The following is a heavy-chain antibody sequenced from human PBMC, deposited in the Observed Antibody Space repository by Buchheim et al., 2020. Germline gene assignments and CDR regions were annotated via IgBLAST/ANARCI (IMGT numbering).Heavy chain of an antibody. V-gene: IGHV4-61*02. J-gene: IGHJ6*02. Sequence: QVQLQESGPGLVKPSQTLSLTCTVSGGSISSGSYYWSWIRQPAGKGLEWIGRIYSSGSTNYNPSLKSRVTISVDTSKNQFSLKLSSVTAADTAVYYCARVEERGDFWSGYRYYYGMDVWGQGTT. CDR2: IYSSGST. CDR3: ARVEERGDFWSGYRYYYGMDV. D-gene: IGHD3-3*01. CDR1: GGSISSGSYY.